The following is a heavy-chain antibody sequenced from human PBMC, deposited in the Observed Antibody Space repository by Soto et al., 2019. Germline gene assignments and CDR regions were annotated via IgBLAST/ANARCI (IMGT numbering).Heavy chain of an antibody. D-gene: IGHD3-10*01. Sequence: EVQLVESGGGLVKPGGSLRLSCTTSGITFGNVWMSWVRQAPGKGLEWVGRIISNIGGGTTDYAAPVKGRFSISRDDSINTVYLHLNSLKIDDTAVYFCATHQTEYLLGYWGQGTLVTV. CDR2: IISNIGGGTT. V-gene: IGHV3-15*01. J-gene: IGHJ4*02. CDR1: GITFGNVW. CDR3: ATHQTEYLLGY.